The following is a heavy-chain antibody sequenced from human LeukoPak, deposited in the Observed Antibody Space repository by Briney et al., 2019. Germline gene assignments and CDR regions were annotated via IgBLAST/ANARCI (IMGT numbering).Heavy chain of an antibody. D-gene: IGHD1-1*01. J-gene: IGHJ3*02. CDR2: IYYSGST. CDR3: ARYNWNDADAFDI. V-gene: IGHV4-59*01. Sequence: PSETLSLTCTVSGGSISSYYWSWIRQPPGKGLEWIGYIYYSGSTNYYPPLKSRVTISVDTSKNQFSLKLSSVTAADTAVYYCARYNWNDADAFDIWGQGTMVTVSS. CDR1: GGSISSYY.